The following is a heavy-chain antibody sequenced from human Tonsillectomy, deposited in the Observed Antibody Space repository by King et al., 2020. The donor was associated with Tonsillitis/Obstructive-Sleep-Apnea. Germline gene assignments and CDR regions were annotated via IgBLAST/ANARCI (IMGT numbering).Heavy chain of an antibody. J-gene: IGHJ4*02. CDR1: GGSISSYY. Sequence: QLQESGPGLVKPSETLSLTCTVSGGSISSYYWSWIRQPAGKGLEWIGRIYTSGSTNYNPSLKSRVTMSVETSKNQFSLKLSSVTAADTAVYYCARGGLQYCGGDCYNDWGQGTLVTVSS. D-gene: IGHD2-21*02. V-gene: IGHV4-4*07. CDR2: IYTSGST. CDR3: ARGGLQYCGGDCYND.